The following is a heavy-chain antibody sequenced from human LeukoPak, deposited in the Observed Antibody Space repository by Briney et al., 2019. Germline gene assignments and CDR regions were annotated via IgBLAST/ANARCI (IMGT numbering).Heavy chain of an antibody. CDR1: GGSISSSSYY. V-gene: IGHV4-39*07. CDR2: IYYSGST. J-gene: IGHJ4*02. Sequence: SETLSLTCTVSGGSISSSSYYWGWIRQPPGKGLEWIGSIYYSGSTYYNPSPKSRVTISVDTSKNQFSLKLSSVTAADTAVYYCASGGYSYGAGVDYWGQGTLVTVSS. D-gene: IGHD5-18*01. CDR3: ASGGYSYGAGVDY.